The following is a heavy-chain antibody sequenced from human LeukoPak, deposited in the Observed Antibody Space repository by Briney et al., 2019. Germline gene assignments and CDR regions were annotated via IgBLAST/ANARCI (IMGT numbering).Heavy chain of an antibody. CDR2: ISGSGGST. J-gene: IGHJ4*02. CDR3: AKAPLVITYFDY. CDR1: GFTFSSYA. V-gene: IGHV3-23*01. D-gene: IGHD3-22*01. Sequence: GGSLRLSCAASGFTFSSYAMSWVRQAPGKGLEWVSAISGSGGSTYYADSVKGRFTISRDNSKITLYLQMNSLRAEDTAVYYCAKAPLVITYFDYWGQGTLVTVSS.